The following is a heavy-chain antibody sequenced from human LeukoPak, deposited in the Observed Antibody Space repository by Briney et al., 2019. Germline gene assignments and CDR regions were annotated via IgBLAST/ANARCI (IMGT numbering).Heavy chain of an antibody. CDR2: ISSSSSYI. D-gene: IGHD6-13*01. V-gene: IGHV3-21*01. CDR3: ARDETAAASPYYYYYYGMDV. Sequence: GGSLRLSCAASGFTFSSYSMNWVRQAPGKGLEWVSSISSSSSYIYYADPVKGRFTISRDNAKNSLYLQMNSLRAEDTAVYYCARDETAAASPYYYYYYGMDVWGQGTTVTVSS. J-gene: IGHJ6*02. CDR1: GFTFSSYS.